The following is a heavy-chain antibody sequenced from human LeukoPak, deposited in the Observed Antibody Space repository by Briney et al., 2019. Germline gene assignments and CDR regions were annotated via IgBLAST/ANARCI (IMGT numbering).Heavy chain of an antibody. CDR1: GDSVSSKTAA. CDR3: ARNSRLHFDY. D-gene: IGHD2-21*01. CDR2: TYYRSKWHY. J-gene: IGHJ4*02. Sequence: SQTLSLTCAISGDSVSSKTAAWNWIRQSPSRGLELLGRTYYRSKWHYDYSASVESRITINPDTSTNQVFLQLNSVAPEDTAVYFCARNSRLHFDYWGRGTLVTVSS. V-gene: IGHV6-1*01.